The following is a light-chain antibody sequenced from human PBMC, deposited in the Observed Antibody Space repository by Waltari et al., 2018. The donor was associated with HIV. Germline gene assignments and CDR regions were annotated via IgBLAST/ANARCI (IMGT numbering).Light chain of an antibody. J-gene: IGLJ2*01. CDR3: AAWDSTLGLEV. CDR2: ANT. Sequence: QSALTQPPSVSAAPGQKITISCYGTDSHIGKNYVPWYHHLPGTAPKLLIYANTKRPSSLSTRFSGSKSATSATLGITGLQTGDEGDYFCAAWDSTLGLEVFGGGTRLTVL. CDR1: DSHIGKNY. V-gene: IGLV1-51*02.